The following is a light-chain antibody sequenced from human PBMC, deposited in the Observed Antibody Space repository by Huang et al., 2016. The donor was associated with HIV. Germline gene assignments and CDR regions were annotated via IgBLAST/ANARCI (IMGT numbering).Light chain of an antibody. V-gene: IGKV1-39*01. Sequence: DIQMTQSPSPLSASVGDRVTITCRASQSIDWFLNWYRQKPGKAPKLLISAASSLQSGVPSRFSGSGSGTVFTLTISSLQPEDFATYFCQQSYSAPFTFGPGTRVDI. CDR1: QSIDWF. CDR3: QQSYSAPFT. CDR2: AAS. J-gene: IGKJ3*01.